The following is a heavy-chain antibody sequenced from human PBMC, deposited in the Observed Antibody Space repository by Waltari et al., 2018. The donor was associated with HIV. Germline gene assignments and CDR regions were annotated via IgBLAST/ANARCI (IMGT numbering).Heavy chain of an antibody. CDR3: TSIFEVLAAIRPGGV. D-gene: IGHD2-21*02. J-gene: IGHJ3*01. CDR2: IRSESDGATT. V-gene: IGHV3-15*01. Sequence: EVLLVESGGGLVKLGGSLRLACEASGFTVSSPWRSWVRQAPGKGLEWVARIRSESDGATTDYAAPVKDRFSISRDDSKNMLYLEMNSLKTEDTAVYYCTSIFEVLAAIRPGGVWGRGTMVTVSS. CDR1: GFTVSSPW.